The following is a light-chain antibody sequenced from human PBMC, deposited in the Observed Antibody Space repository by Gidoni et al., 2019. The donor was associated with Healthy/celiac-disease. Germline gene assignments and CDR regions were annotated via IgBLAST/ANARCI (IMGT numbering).Light chain of an antibody. V-gene: IGKV2-28*01. CDR2: LGS. CDR3: MQALQTPRFT. Sequence: DIVMTQSPLSLPVTPGEPASISCRSRHSLLHSNGSNYLDWYLPKPGQSPQLLIYLGSNRASGVPDRFSGSGSGTDFTLKISRVEAEDVGVYYCMQALQTPRFTFGPGTKVDIK. J-gene: IGKJ3*01. CDR1: HSLLHSNGSNY.